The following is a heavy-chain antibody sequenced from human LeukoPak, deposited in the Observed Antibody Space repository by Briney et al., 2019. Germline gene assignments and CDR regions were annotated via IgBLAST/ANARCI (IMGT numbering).Heavy chain of an antibody. CDR2: IYHSGSP. Sequence: SGTLSLTCAVSGGSISSNNWWGWVRQPPGKGLEWIGEIYHSGSPNYNPSLKSRVTISVDKSRNHFSLNLSSVTAADTAVYYCARATVSYYYGSGSYYRYYFDYWGQGTLVTVSS. D-gene: IGHD3-10*01. CDR1: GGSISSNNW. V-gene: IGHV4-4*02. CDR3: ARATVSYYYGSGSYYRYYFDY. J-gene: IGHJ4*02.